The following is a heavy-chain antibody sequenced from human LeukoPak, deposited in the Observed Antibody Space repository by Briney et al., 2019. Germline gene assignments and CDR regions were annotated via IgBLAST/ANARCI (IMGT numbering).Heavy chain of an antibody. J-gene: IGHJ4*02. CDR2: IKSKTDGGTT. V-gene: IGHV3-15*01. Sequence: GGSLRLSCAASGFTFSSYWMSWVRQAPGKGLEWVGRIKSKTDGGTTDYAAPVKGRFTISRDDSKNTLYLQMNSLKTEDTAVYYCTTKLRWWQQLVRNYWGQGTLVTVSS. CDR1: GFTFSSYW. D-gene: IGHD6-13*01. CDR3: TTKLRWWQQLVRNY.